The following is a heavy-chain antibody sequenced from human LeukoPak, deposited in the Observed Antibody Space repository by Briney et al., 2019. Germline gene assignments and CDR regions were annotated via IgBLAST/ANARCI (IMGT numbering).Heavy chain of an antibody. CDR3: ARKSLRTPSAAFDI. D-gene: IGHD2-2*01. Sequence: SETLSLTCTVSGDPIRSYYWRWMRQPSGKGLEWIGRIYTSGSTNYNPSLKSRVTMSVDTSKTQFYLKLSSVTAADTAVYYCARKSLRTPSAAFDIWGQGTMVTVSS. CDR2: IYTSGST. J-gene: IGHJ3*02. CDR1: GDPIRSYY. V-gene: IGHV4-4*07.